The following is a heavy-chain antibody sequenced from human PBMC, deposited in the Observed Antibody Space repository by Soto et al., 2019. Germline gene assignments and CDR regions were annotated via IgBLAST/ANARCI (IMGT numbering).Heavy chain of an antibody. Sequence: VKVSCKASGYTFTSYGISWVRQAPGQGLEWMGWISAYNGNTNYAQKLQGRVTMTTDTSTSTAYMELRSLRSDDTAVYYCARDLGRGMPSRYVDYWGQGTLVTVSS. CDR2: ISAYNGNT. D-gene: IGHD2-2*01. CDR3: ARDLGRGMPSRYVDY. V-gene: IGHV1-18*01. CDR1: GYTFTSYG. J-gene: IGHJ4*02.